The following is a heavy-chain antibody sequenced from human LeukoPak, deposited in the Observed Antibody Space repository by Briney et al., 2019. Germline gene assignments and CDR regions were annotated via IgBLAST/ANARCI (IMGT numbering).Heavy chain of an antibody. D-gene: IGHD3-10*02. J-gene: IGHJ6*04. Sequence: GGSLRLSCAASGFSFSSYEMNWVRQAPGKGLEWISYISASGRLTHYADSVEGRFTLSRDNDKNSLYLQMNSLRAEDTAVYYCAELGITMIGGVWGKGTTVTISS. V-gene: IGHV3-48*03. CDR3: AELGITMIGGV. CDR1: GFSFSSYE. CDR2: ISASGRLT.